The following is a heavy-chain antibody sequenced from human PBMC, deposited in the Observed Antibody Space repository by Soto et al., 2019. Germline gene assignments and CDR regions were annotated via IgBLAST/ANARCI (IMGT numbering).Heavy chain of an antibody. Sequence: ASVKVSCKASGYSFTTYNLHWVRQAPGQGLEWMGIINPSVGSTTYAQSFQDRVTMTRDTATSTVYIELSSLKSEDTAVYYCASARDMDVWGQGTTVTVSS. J-gene: IGHJ6*02. V-gene: IGHV1-46*01. CDR2: INPSVGST. CDR1: GYSFTTYN. CDR3: ASARDMDV.